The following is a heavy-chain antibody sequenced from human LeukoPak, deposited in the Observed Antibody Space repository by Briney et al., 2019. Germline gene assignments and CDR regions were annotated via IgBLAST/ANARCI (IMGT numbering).Heavy chain of an antibody. CDR3: ARARGSGGSGSYSFFDY. J-gene: IGHJ4*02. CDR1: GFTFDDYG. V-gene: IGHV3-20*04. Sequence: PGGSLRLSCAASGFTFDDYGMSWVRQAPGKGLEWVSGINWNGGSTVYAHSVKGRFTISRDNVNNSLYLQMNSLRAEDTALYYCARARGSGGSGSYSFFDYWGQGTLVTVSS. CDR2: INWNGGST. D-gene: IGHD3-10*01.